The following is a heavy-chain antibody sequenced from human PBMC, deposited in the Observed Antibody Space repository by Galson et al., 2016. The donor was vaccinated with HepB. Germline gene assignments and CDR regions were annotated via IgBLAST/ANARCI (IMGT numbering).Heavy chain of an antibody. CDR3: AKDYIGTLPEALDI. Sequence: SLRLSCAASGFSISHSGFHWVRQAPGKGLEWVAGINPTGDTISYADSVKGRFTISRDNAKNTLNLQMNSLRAEDTALYYCAKDYIGTLPEALDIWGQGTMVTVSS. J-gene: IGHJ3*02. V-gene: IGHV3-23*01. CDR1: GFSISHSG. CDR2: INPTGDTI. D-gene: IGHD2-15*01.